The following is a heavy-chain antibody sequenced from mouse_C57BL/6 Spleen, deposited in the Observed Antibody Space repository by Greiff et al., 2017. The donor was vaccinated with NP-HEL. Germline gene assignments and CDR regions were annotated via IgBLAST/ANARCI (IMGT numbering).Heavy chain of an antibody. CDR3: ARHGNYSYAMDY. Sequence: EVNVVESGGGLVQPGESLKLSCESNEYAFPSHDMSWVRKTPEKRLELVAAINSDGGSTYYPDTMERRFIISRDNTKKTLYLQMSSLRSEDTALYYCARHGNYSYAMDYWGQGTSVTVSS. D-gene: IGHD2-1*01. CDR1: EYAFPSHD. CDR2: INSDGGST. V-gene: IGHV5-2*01. J-gene: IGHJ4*01.